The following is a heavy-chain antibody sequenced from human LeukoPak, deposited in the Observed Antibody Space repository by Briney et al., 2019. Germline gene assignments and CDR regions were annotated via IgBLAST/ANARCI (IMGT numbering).Heavy chain of an antibody. V-gene: IGHV1-69*06. CDR2: IIPIFGTA. CDR1: GGTFSSYA. D-gene: IGHD6-19*01. Sequence: ASVKVSCKASGGTFSSYAISWVRQAPGQGLEWMGGIIPIFGTANYAQKFQGRVTITADKSTSTAYMELSSLRSEDTAVYYCASSVAGSRDYYYYYMDVWGKGTTVTVSS. CDR3: ASSVAGSRDYYYYYMDV. J-gene: IGHJ6*03.